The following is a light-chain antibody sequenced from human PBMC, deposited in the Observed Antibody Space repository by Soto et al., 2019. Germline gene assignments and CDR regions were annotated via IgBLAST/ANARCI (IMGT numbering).Light chain of an antibody. CDR2: GNS. V-gene: IGLV1-40*01. CDR3: QSYDSRLTLYI. J-gene: IGLJ1*01. Sequence: QSVLTQPPSVSAAPGQRVTISCPVSSSNIGAGYDVHWYQQLPGTAPKLLIYGNSNRPSGVPDRFSGSKSGTSASLAITGLQAEDEADYYCQSYDSRLTLYIFGTGTKVTVL. CDR1: SSNIGAGYD.